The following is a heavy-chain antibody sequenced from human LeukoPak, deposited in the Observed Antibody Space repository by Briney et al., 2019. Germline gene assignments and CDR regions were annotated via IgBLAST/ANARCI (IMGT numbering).Heavy chain of an antibody. CDR1: GFTFTSYW. CDR2: IKEDGSAK. Sequence: GESLRLSCAASGFTFTSYWMSWVRQAPGKGLEWVANIKEDGSAKYYVDSVKGRFTISRDNAKNSQYLQTNSLRAEDTAVYYCARDAGYNTFDYWGQGTLVTVSS. J-gene: IGHJ4*02. V-gene: IGHV3-7*05. D-gene: IGHD5-24*01. CDR3: ARDAGYNTFDY.